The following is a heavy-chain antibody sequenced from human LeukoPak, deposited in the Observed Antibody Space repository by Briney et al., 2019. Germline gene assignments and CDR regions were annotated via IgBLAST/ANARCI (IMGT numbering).Heavy chain of an antibody. V-gene: IGHV1-69*06. CDR2: IIPIFGTA. CDR1: GGTFSSYA. Sequence: ASVKVSCKASGGTFSSYAISWVRQAPRQGLEWMGGIIPIFGTANYAQKFQGRVTITADKSTSTAYMELSSLRSEDTAVYYCARVGINCSGGSCYSGYFDYWGQGTLVTVSS. CDR3: ARVGINCSGGSCYSGYFDY. D-gene: IGHD2-15*01. J-gene: IGHJ4*02.